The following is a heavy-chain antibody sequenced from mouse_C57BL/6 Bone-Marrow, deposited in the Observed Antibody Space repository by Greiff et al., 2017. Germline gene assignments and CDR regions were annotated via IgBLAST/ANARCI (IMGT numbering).Heavy chain of an antibody. CDR3: ARGGEGYYGNFLFAY. CDR1: GYTFTSYG. V-gene: IGHV1-81*01. Sequence: VQLQQSGAELARPGASVKLSCKASGYTFTSYGISGVKQRTGQGLEWIGEIYPRSGNTYYNEKFKGKATLTADKSSSTAYMELRSLTSEDSAVYFCARGGEGYYGNFLFAYWGQGTLVTVSA. CDR2: IYPRSGNT. D-gene: IGHD2-1*01. J-gene: IGHJ3*01.